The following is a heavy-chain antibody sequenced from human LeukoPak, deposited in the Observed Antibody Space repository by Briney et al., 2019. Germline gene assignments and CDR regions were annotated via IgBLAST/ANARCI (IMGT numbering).Heavy chain of an antibody. Sequence: GRSLRLSCAASGFTFSSYGMHWVRQAPGKGLEWVAVISYDGSNKYYADSVKGRFTISRDNPKNTLYLQMNSLRAEDTAVYYCAKDAVRGVMRYYFDYWGQGTLVTVSS. CDR3: AKDAVRGVMRYYFDY. D-gene: IGHD3-10*01. J-gene: IGHJ4*02. V-gene: IGHV3-30*18. CDR2: ISYDGSNK. CDR1: GFTFSSYG.